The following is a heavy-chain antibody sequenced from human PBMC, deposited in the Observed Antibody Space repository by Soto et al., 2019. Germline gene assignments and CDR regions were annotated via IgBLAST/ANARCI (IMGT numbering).Heavy chain of an antibody. Sequence: QVQLVQSGAEVKKPGSSVKVSCKASGGTFSSYAISWVRQAPGQGLEWMGGIIPIFGTAHYAQKFQGRVRIPPDESTNTDYMELSRLRAEVTAVYYCARDMDTAMVPEYYYYGMDVWGQGTTVTVSS. CDR1: GGTFSSYA. CDR2: IIPIFGTA. V-gene: IGHV1-69*05. CDR3: ARDMDTAMVPEYYYYGMDV. J-gene: IGHJ6*02. D-gene: IGHD5-18*01.